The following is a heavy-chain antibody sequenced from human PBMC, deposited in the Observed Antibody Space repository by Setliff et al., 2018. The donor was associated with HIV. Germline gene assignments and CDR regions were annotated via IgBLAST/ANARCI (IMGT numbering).Heavy chain of an antibody. Sequence: SETLSLTCAVYGGSVSSHYWGWFRQPPGKGLEWIGEITPSGATNYLPSLKSRVTMSLDTSKNQFSLKMTSVTAADTALYYCSNWNTAIDEDAWGQGTLVTVSS. J-gene: IGHJ5*02. CDR1: GGSVSSHY. D-gene: IGHD5-18*01. CDR2: ITPSGAT. V-gene: IGHV4-34*01. CDR3: SNWNTAIDEDA.